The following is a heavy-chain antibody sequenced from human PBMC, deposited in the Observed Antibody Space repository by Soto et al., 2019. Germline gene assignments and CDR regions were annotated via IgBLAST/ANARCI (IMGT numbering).Heavy chain of an antibody. D-gene: IGHD5-12*01. CDR3: ARAIVVTVGGMDV. J-gene: IGHJ6*02. Sequence: QVQLQESGPGLVKPSQTLSLTCTVSGGSISNADYYWSWVRQPPGKGLAWIGYIYYSGSSFFNPSLKRRVTMSKDTSKNQFSLRLTSVTAADTAVYYCARAIVVTVGGMDVWGRGTTVTVSS. CDR1: GGSISNADYY. V-gene: IGHV4-30-4*01. CDR2: IYYSGSS.